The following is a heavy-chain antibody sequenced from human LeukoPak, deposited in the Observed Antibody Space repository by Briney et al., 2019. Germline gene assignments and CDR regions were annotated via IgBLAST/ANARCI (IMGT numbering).Heavy chain of an antibody. CDR3: ARVEAPIVVVSSFDY. V-gene: IGHV1-18*01. CDR2: ISAYNGNT. D-gene: IGHD3-22*01. Sequence: GASVKLSCKASGYTFTSYGISWVRQAPGQGLEWMGCISAYNGNTNYAEKLQGRVTMTTDTSTSTAYMELRSLRSDDTAVYYCARVEAPIVVVSSFDYWGQGTLVTVSS. J-gene: IGHJ4*02. CDR1: GYTFTSYG.